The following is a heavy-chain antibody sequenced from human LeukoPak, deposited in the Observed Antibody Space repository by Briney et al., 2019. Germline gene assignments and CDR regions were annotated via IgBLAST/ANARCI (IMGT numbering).Heavy chain of an antibody. J-gene: IGHJ6*02. CDR1: GGTFSSYA. CDR2: IIPIFGTA. V-gene: IGHV1-69*13. CDR3: ARIDYYYYGMDV. Sequence: ASVKVSCKASGGTFSSYAISWVRQAPGRGLEWMGGIIPIFGTANYAQKFQGRVTITADESTSTAYMELSSLRSEDTAVYCCARIDYYYYGMDVWGQGTTVTVSS.